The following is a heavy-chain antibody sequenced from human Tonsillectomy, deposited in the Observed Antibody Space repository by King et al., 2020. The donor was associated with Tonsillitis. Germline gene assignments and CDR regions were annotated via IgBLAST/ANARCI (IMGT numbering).Heavy chain of an antibody. CDR1: GFTFRRYA. D-gene: IGHD4/OR15-4a*01. Sequence: VQLVESGGGVVQPGRSLRLSCAASGFTFRRYALHWVRQAPGKGLEWVAVISNDGSSIYYADSVKGRFTISRDNSKSSLSLQMNSLRAEDTAVYYCARVLSTAKYFYYALDVWGQGTTVTVS. V-gene: IGHV3-30*04. CDR2: ISNDGSSI. J-gene: IGHJ6*02. CDR3: ARVLSTAKYFYYALDV.